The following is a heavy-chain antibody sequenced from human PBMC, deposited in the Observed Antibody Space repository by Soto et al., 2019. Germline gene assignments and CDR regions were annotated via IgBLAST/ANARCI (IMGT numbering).Heavy chain of an antibody. D-gene: IGHD1-26*01. CDR2: IYHSGSA. CDR3: ARNLREVEYWYFDL. V-gene: IGHV4-30-2*01. CDR1: GGSINSGTYS. J-gene: IGHJ2*01. Sequence: SETLSLTCAFSGGSINSGTYSWSWIRQPPGKGLEWIGYIYHSGSAYYNPSLKSRVTISVDNSKNQFSLKVRSVTAADTAVYYCARNLREVEYWYFDLWGRGTLVTVSS.